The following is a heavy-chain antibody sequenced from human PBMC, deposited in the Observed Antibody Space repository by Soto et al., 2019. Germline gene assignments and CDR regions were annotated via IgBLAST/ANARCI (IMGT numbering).Heavy chain of an antibody. CDR1: EFACSTFG. D-gene: IGHD6-6*01. Sequence: PGGCLRLSCAASEFACSTFGMTWVRQAPGRGLQWVTTISDSGDIKYYADSVKGRFTISRDNSRNTLYLQMNNLRAEDTALYYCAKPWVTSITDRPPRFEYWGRGTLVTVSS. CDR3: AKPWVTSITDRPPRFEY. CDR2: ISDSGDIK. J-gene: IGHJ4*02. V-gene: IGHV3-23*01.